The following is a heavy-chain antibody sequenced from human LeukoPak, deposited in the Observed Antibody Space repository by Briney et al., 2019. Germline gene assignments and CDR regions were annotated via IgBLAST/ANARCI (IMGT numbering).Heavy chain of an antibody. J-gene: IGHJ2*01. Sequence: ASVKVSCKASGYTFTSYDINWVRQATGHGLEWMGWMNPNSGNTGYAQKFQGRVTMTRNTSISTAYMELSSLRSEDKAVYYCVVTTVVTPINWYFDLWGRGTLVTVSS. CDR2: MNPNSGNT. CDR3: VVTTVVTPINWYFDL. D-gene: IGHD4-23*01. CDR1: GYTFTSYD. V-gene: IGHV1-8*01.